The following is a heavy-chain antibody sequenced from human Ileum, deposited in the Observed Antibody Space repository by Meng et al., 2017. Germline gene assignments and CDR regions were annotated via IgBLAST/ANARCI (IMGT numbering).Heavy chain of an antibody. J-gene: IGHJ4*02. CDR3: ARDRYSSSSVFDY. V-gene: IGHV3-30*01. Sequence: GQLVESGGGLVKPGGSLRLSCAASGFTFSSYAMHWVRQAPGKGLEWVAVISYDGSNKYYADSVKGRFTISRDNSKNTLYLQMNSLRAEDTAVYYCARDRYSSSSVFDYWGQGTLVTVSS. CDR1: GFTFSSYA. CDR2: ISYDGSNK. D-gene: IGHD6-6*01.